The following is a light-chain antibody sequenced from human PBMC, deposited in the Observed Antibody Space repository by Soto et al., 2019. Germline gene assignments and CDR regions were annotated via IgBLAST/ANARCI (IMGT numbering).Light chain of an antibody. J-gene: IGKJ2*01. CDR3: MQRIQLPET. CDR1: QRLPRSDGKSS. CDR2: GAF. Sequence: IVMAQASISLSVRPGQAASISCQSCQRLPRSDGKSSLYWYLQKPGQSPQLPIHGAFTRLFGVPDRFSGSGSGTDFTLKISRVEAEDVGVYYCMQRIQLPETFGQGTKLEIK. V-gene: IGKV2D-29*02.